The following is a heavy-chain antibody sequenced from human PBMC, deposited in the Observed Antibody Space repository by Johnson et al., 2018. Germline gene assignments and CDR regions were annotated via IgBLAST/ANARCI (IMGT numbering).Heavy chain of an antibody. D-gene: IGHD3-10*01. Sequence: VQLVQSGAEVKKPGESLKLSCKGSGYSFTSYWIGWVRQMPGKGLEWMGIIYPGDSDTRYSPSFQGQVTISADKSISTAYLQWSSLKASDTAMYYWARHLTTGTPGDYDDYRDVWGKGTTVTVSS. V-gene: IGHV5-51*01. CDR2: IYPGDSDT. CDR3: ARHLTTGTPGDYDDYRDV. J-gene: IGHJ6*03. CDR1: GYSFTSYW.